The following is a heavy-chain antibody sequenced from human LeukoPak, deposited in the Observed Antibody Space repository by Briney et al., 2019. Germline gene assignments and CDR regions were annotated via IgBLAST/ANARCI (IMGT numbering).Heavy chain of an antibody. CDR1: GGSISSGGYY. V-gene: IGHV4-31*03. CDR2: IYYSGST. Sequence: SQTLSLTCTVSGGSISSGGYYWSWIRQHPGKGLEWIWYIYYSGSTYYNPSLKSRVTISVDTSKNQLSLKLSSVNAADTAVYYCARDRGCSSTSCYMYYYYYYMDVWGKGTTVTVSS. CDR3: ARDRGCSSTSCYMYYYYYYMDV. D-gene: IGHD2-2*02. J-gene: IGHJ6*03.